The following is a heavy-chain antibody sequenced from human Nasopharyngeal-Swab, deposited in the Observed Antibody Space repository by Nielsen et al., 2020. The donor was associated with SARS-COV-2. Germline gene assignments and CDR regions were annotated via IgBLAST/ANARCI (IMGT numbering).Heavy chain of an antibody. Sequence: SETLSLTCTVSGDSISSTSYYWGWIRQPPGKGLEWIGEINHSGSTNYNPSLKSRVTISVDTSKNQFSLKLSSVTAADTAVYYCARGQIRAPDSISDSGSYPDYYYYGMDVWGQGTTVTVSS. V-gene: IGHV4-39*07. CDR2: INHSGST. D-gene: IGHD3-10*01. CDR3: ARGQIRAPDSISDSGSYPDYYYYGMDV. J-gene: IGHJ6*02. CDR1: GDSISSTSYY.